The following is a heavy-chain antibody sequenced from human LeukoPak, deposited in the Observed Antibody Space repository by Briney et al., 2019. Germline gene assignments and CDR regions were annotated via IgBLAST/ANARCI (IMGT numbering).Heavy chain of an antibody. V-gene: IGHV3-73*01. D-gene: IGHD6-13*01. J-gene: IGHJ4*02. CDR1: GFTFSGSA. Sequence: GGSLRLSCAASGFTFSGSAMHWVRQASGKGLEWVGRIRSKANSYATAYAASVKGRFTIYRDDSKNTAYLQMNSLKTEDTAVYYCTTRNLYSSCWYLDYWGQGTLVTVSS. CDR3: TTRNLYSSCWYLDY. CDR2: IRSKANSYAT.